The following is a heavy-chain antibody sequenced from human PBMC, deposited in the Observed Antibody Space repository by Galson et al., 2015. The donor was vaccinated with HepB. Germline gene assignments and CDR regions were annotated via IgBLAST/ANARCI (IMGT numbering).Heavy chain of an antibody. CDR3: TTTCSSTNCYDYDYVWGSYRRFDY. Sequence: SLRLSCAASGFTFSNAWMNWVRQAPGKGLEWVGRIKTKTDGGTTDYAAPVKGRFTISRDDSKDTLFLQMNSLKTEDTTVYYCTTTCSSTNCYDYDYVWGSYRRFDYWGQGTLVTVSS. D-gene: IGHD3-16*02. CDR1: GFTFSNAW. CDR2: IKTKTDGGTT. J-gene: IGHJ4*02. V-gene: IGHV3-15*01.